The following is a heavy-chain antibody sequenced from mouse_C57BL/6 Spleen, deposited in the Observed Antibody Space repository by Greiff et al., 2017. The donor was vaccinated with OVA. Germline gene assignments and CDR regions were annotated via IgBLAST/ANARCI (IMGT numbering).Heavy chain of an antibody. D-gene: IGHD2-5*01. Sequence: EVKVEESGEGLVKPGGSLKLSCAASGFTFSSYAMSWVRQTPEKRLEWVAYISSGGDYIYYADTVKGRFTISRDNARNTLYLQMSSLKSEDTAMYYCTRDRDYSSPFDYWGQGTTLTVSS. CDR2: ISSGGDYI. CDR1: GFTFSSYA. J-gene: IGHJ2*01. V-gene: IGHV5-9-1*02. CDR3: TRDRDYSSPFDY.